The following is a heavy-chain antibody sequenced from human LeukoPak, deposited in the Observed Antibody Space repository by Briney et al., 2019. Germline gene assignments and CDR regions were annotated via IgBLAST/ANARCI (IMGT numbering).Heavy chain of an antibody. V-gene: IGHV1-18*01. CDR2: IATYNGNT. D-gene: IGHD2-8*02. J-gene: IGHJ3*02. CDR3: ARDGPPWSDALHI. Sequence: ASVKVSCKASGYTFTSYAMNWVRQAPGQGLEWMGWIATYNGNTNYAQRFQGRVTMTIDRSTSTAYMELTSLSSDDTAVYYCARDGPPWSDALHIWGRGTMVSVSS. CDR1: GYTFTSYA.